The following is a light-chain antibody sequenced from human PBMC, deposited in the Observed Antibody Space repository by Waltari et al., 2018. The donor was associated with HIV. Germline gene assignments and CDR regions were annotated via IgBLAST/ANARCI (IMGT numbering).Light chain of an antibody. CDR1: SSDIGAYNY. Sequence: QSALTQPASVSGSPGQPITISCTGTSSDIGAYNYVSWYQQHPGKAPKLMIFDASNRPSGISNRFSGSKSGNTASLTISGLQADDEAHYFCSSFSITSTLVVFGGGTKLTVL. J-gene: IGLJ2*01. CDR3: SSFSITSTLVV. CDR2: DAS. V-gene: IGLV2-14*03.